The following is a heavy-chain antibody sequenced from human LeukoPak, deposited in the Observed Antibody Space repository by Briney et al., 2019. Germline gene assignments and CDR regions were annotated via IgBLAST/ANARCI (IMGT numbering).Heavy chain of an antibody. D-gene: IGHD6-13*01. J-gene: IGHJ4*02. Sequence: SETLSLTCTVSGGSISSYYWGWIRQPPGKGLEWIGSIYYSGSTYYNPSLKSRVTISVDTSKNQFSLKLSSVTAADTAVYYCARGSGSSPFFDYWGQGTLVTVSS. V-gene: IGHV4-39*07. CDR3: ARGSGSSPFFDY. CDR2: IYYSGST. CDR1: GGSISSYY.